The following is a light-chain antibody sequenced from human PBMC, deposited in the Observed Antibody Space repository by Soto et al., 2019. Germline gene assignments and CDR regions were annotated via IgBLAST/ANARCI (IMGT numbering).Light chain of an antibody. CDR2: DVN. CDR1: SSDVGGYNY. Sequence: QSVLTQPASVSGSPGQSITISCTGSSSDVGGYNYVPWYQQHPGKAPKLVIYDVNNRPSGVSNRFSGSKSGNTASLTISGLQAEDEADYYCSSYTTSDTLVFGGGTKLTVL. V-gene: IGLV2-14*03. CDR3: SSYTTSDTLV. J-gene: IGLJ2*01.